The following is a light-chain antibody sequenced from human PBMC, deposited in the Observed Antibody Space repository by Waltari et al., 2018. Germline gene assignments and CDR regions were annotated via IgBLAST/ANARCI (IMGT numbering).Light chain of an antibody. CDR2: GAF. CDR3: QDYLRLPVT. V-gene: IGKV3-20*01. Sequence: SCRASQRVGMAVAWYQQRPGQAPRLLIYGAFIRATGIADRFSGSGSGTDCSLTISRLEPEDWAVYYCQDYLRLPVTFGLGTKVEIK. CDR1: QRVGMAV. J-gene: IGKJ1*01.